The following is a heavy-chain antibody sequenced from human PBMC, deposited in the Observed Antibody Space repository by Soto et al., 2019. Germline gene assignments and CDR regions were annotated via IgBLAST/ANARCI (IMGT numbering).Heavy chain of an antibody. Sequence: QVQLQESGPGLVKPSETLSLTCTVSGGSIRTYYWNWIRQPPGKGLEWIGYMYYGGSTNYNPSLKSRVTVSGDTSKNDFSLKLTSVTAADTAVYYCARSTGYGDSYFDYWGQGTLVTVSA. CDR1: GGSIRTYY. J-gene: IGHJ4*02. D-gene: IGHD4-17*01. CDR3: ARSTGYGDSYFDY. V-gene: IGHV4-59*01. CDR2: MYYGGST.